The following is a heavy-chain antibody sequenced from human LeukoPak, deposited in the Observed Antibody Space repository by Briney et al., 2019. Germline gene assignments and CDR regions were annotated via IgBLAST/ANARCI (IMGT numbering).Heavy chain of an antibody. Sequence: GGSLRLSCAASGFTFSSYWMSWVRQAPGKGLEWVANIKQDGSEKYYVDSVKGRFTISRDNAKNSLYLQMNSLRAEDTAVYYCVFDLFYYYYMDVWGKGTTVTISS. CDR3: VFDLFYYYYMDV. J-gene: IGHJ6*03. D-gene: IGHD2-21*01. V-gene: IGHV3-7*01. CDR2: IKQDGSEK. CDR1: GFTFSSYW.